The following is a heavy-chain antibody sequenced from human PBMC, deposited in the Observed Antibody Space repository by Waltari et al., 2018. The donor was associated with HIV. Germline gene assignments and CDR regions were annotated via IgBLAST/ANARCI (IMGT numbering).Heavy chain of an antibody. CDR1: GGSINNYY. CDR2: IYSTGIT. D-gene: IGHD2-8*01. Sequence: QVQLQESGPGLVKPSETLSLTCIVSGGSINNYYWSWIRQPAGEGLEWLGRIYSTGITDYKPSLKNRVTMSIDTSKDHFSMKRTAVTAADTAVYYCARGPGGANGEAFDIWGQGTTVTVSS. CDR3: ARGPGGANGEAFDI. J-gene: IGHJ3*02. V-gene: IGHV4-4*07.